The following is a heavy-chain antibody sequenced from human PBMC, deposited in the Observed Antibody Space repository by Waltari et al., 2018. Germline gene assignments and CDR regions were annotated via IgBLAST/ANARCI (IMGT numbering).Heavy chain of an antibody. Sequence: QVQLVESGEGVVQPGKSLRLSCAASGFTFSTYGMPWFRQAPGKGLEWVAVISYDGSNKYYADSVKGRFTISRDNSKNTLYLQMNSLRAEDTAVYYCAKEDYKGLDYWGQGTLVTVSS. CDR2: ISYDGSNK. D-gene: IGHD3-16*01. J-gene: IGHJ4*02. CDR1: GFTFSTYG. V-gene: IGHV3-30*18. CDR3: AKEDYKGLDY.